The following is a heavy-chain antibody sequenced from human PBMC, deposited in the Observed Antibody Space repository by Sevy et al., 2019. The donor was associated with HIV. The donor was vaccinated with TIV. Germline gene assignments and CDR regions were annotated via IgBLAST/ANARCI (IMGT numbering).Heavy chain of an antibody. CDR2: ISGNGENT. D-gene: IGHD3-3*02. V-gene: IGHV3-23*01. Sequence: GGSLRLSCAASEFTFSSHAVSWVRQAPGKGLEWVSAISGNGENTHYADSVRGRFTISRDNFKNTLYLHMSTLRAEDTAVNYCARDGRGISAFDIWGQGTMVTVSS. J-gene: IGHJ3*02. CDR3: ARDGRGISAFDI. CDR1: EFTFSSHA.